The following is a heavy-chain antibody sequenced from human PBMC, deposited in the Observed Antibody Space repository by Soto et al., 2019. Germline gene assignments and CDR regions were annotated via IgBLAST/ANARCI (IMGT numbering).Heavy chain of an antibody. Sequence: SETLSLTCSVSGGSISCGDDYWGWVRQPPGKGLEWIGSIYYSGSPYYNPSLRSRVTLSVDTAKNQFSLKLSSVTAADTAVFYCVRRSEKFESSGYHDKWYFDVWGRGTLVTVSS. D-gene: IGHD3-22*01. J-gene: IGHJ2*01. CDR1: GGSISCGDDY. CDR3: VRRSEKFESSGYHDKWYFDV. CDR2: IYYSGSP. V-gene: IGHV4-39*01.